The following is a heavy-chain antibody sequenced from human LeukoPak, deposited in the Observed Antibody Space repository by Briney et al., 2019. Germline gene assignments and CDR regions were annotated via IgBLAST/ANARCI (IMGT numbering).Heavy chain of an antibody. Sequence: ISSSSSTIYYADSVKGRFTISRDNAKNSLYLQMNSLRAEDTAVYYCARDRSIAAAPSWFDPWGQGTLVTVSS. CDR3: ARDRSIAAAPSWFDP. D-gene: IGHD6-13*01. J-gene: IGHJ5*02. V-gene: IGHV3-48*04. CDR2: ISSSSSTI.